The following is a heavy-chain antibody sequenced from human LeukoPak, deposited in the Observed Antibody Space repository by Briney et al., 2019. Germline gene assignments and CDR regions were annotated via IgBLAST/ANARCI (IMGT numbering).Heavy chain of an antibody. CDR3: ARVYYDILTGYPYYFDY. CDR1: GGSISSYY. D-gene: IGHD3-9*01. Sequence: PSETLSLSCTVSGGSISSYYWSWIRQPPGKGLEWIGYIYYSGSTNYNPSLKSRVTISVDTSKNQFSLKLSSVTAADTAVYYCARVYYDILTGYPYYFDYWGQGTLVTVSS. J-gene: IGHJ4*02. V-gene: IGHV4-59*01. CDR2: IYYSGST.